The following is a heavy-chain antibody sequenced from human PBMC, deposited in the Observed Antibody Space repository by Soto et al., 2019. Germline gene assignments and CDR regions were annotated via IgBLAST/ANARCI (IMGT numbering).Heavy chain of an antibody. CDR1: GFTFSGYN. CDR3: ARRGTISSAHHFDH. V-gene: IGHV3-11*01. CDR2: ITSSGSNT. D-gene: IGHD6-6*01. Sequence: QVQLVESGGGLVKPGGSLRLSCAASGFTFSGYNMSGIRQAPGQGLEWVSYITSSGSNTFDAESVKGRFTISRDNTMNLLYLQMNSLSAEDTAVYYCARRGTISSAHHFDHWGQGTLVTVSS. J-gene: IGHJ4*02.